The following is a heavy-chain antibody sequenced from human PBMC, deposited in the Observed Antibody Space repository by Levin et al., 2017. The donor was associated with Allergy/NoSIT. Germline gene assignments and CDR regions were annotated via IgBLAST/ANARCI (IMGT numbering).Heavy chain of an antibody. CDR2: SSAYNGNT. D-gene: IGHD5-18*01. CDR3: TRDLGEDTTMIFFDF. J-gene: IGHJ4*02. Sequence: GGSLRLSCKASGYTFTSFGISWVRQAPGQGLEWMGWSSAYNGNTNYGQKFQGRVTMTTDTSTSTAYMELRSLRSDDTAVYFCTRDLGEDTTMIFFDFWGQGTLVTVSS. V-gene: IGHV1-18*01. CDR1: GYTFTSFG.